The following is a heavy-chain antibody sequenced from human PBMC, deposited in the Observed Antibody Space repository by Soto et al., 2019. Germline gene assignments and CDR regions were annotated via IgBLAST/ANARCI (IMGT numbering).Heavy chain of an antibody. CDR1: GYTFTSYY. D-gene: IGHD2-15*01. J-gene: IGHJ6*02. V-gene: IGHV1-46*01. Sequence: QVQLVQSGAEVKKPGASVKVSCKASGYTFTSYYMHWVRQAPGQGLEWMGIINPSGGSTSYAQKFQGRVTMTRDTSTSTVYMELSSLRSEDTAGYYCARDLGGSAGSAGMDVWGQGTTVTVSS. CDR3: ARDLGGSAGSAGMDV. CDR2: INPSGGST.